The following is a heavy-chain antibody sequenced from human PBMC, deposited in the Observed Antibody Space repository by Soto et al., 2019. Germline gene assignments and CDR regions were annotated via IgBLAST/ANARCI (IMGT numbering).Heavy chain of an antibody. V-gene: IGHV1-69*01. CDR1: GGTFGNFG. Sequence: QMQLVQSGAEVKKPGSSVRVSCKASGGTFGNFGISWVRQAPGQGLEWMGGTIHIFDTPHYAEKFRDRVTISSDATSTAYLELTSLTSEDTATYYCARDREDGSGTKYNWFDSWGQGTLVTVSS. CDR3: ARDREDGSGTKYNWFDS. CDR2: TIHIFDTP. D-gene: IGHD3-10*01. J-gene: IGHJ5*01.